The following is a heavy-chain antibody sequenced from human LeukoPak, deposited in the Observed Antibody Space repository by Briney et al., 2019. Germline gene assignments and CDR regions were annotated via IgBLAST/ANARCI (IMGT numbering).Heavy chain of an antibody. V-gene: IGHV4-30-4*01. CDR3: ASSPKSNNWFDP. J-gene: IGHJ5*02. Sequence: SETLSLTCTVSGGSISSGDYYWSWIRQPPGKGLEWIGYIYYSGSTYYNPSLKSRVTISVDTSRNQFSLKLSSVTAADTAVYYCASSPKSNNWFDPWGQGTLVTVSS. CDR2: IYYSGST. CDR1: GGSISSGDYY.